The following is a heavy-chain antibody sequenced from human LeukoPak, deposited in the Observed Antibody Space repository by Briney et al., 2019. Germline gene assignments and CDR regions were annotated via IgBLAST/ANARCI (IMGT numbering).Heavy chain of an antibody. CDR1: GFTFSSYG. D-gene: IGHD6-25*01. Sequence: PGGSLRLSCAASGFTFSSYGMHWVRQAPGKGLEWVAVIWYDGSNKYYADSVKGRFTISRDNSQNTLYLQLNSLRAEDMAVYYCAKRGSAWDLDYWGQGTLVTVSS. CDR2: IWYDGSNK. CDR3: AKRGSAWDLDY. V-gene: IGHV3-33*06. J-gene: IGHJ4*02.